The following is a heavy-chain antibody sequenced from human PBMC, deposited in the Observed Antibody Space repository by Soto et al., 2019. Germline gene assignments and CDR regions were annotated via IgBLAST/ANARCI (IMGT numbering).Heavy chain of an antibody. V-gene: IGHV4-4*07. Sequence: SETLSLTCTVSGGSISSYYWGWIRQPAGKGLEWIGRIYTSVSTNYNPSLKSRVTMSVDTTKNQFSLKLSSVTAADTAGYYCARTMSGSYSYYFDDWGQGTLVTVSS. J-gene: IGHJ4*02. CDR1: GGSISSYY. CDR2: IYTSVST. CDR3: ARTMSGSYSYYFDD. D-gene: IGHD1-26*01.